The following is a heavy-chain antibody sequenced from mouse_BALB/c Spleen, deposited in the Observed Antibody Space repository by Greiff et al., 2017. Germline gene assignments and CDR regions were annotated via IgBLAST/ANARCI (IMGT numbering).Heavy chain of an antibody. CDR1: GFTFSSFG. Sequence: EVMLVESGGGLVQPGGSRKLSCAASGFTFSSFGMHWVRQAPEKGLEWVAYISSGSSTIYYADTVKGRFTISRDNPKNTLFLQMTSLRSEDTAMYYCAYGYFDYWGQGTTLTVSS. D-gene: IGHD1-1*02. CDR2: ISSGSSTI. V-gene: IGHV5-17*02. J-gene: IGHJ2*01. CDR3: AYGYFDY.